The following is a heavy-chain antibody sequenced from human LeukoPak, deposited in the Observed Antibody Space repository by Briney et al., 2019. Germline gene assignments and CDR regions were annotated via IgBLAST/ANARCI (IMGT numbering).Heavy chain of an antibody. V-gene: IGHV4-31*03. CDR3: ARENYDILTGYVPTYYYYGMDV. CDR2: IFHSGNT. Sequence: PSQTLSLTSTVSDASIASGGYYWTWIRQRPGKGLEWIGYIFHSGNTYYSPSLKSRVIISVDTSKNQFSLRLSSVTAADTAVYYCARENYDILTGYVPTYYYYGMDVWGQGTTVTVSS. J-gene: IGHJ6*02. D-gene: IGHD3-9*01. CDR1: DASIASGGYY.